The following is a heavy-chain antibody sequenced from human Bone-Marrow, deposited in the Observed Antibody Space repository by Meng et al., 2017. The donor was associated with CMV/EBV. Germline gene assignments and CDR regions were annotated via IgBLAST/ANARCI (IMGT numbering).Heavy chain of an antibody. V-gene: IGHV4-59*01. CDR1: GGSISSYY. CDR3: ASGDSSWFDP. J-gene: IGHJ5*02. D-gene: IGHD7-27*01. Sequence: GSLRLSCTVSGGSISSYYWSWIRQPPGKGLEWIGYIYYSGSTNYNPSLKSRVTISVDTSKNQFSLKLSSVTAADTAVYYCASGDSSWFDPWGQGTRVTVSS. CDR2: IYYSGST.